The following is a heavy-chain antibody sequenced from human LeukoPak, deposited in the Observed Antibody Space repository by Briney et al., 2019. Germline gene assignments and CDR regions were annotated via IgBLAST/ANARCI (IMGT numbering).Heavy chain of an antibody. J-gene: IGHJ4*02. CDR3: TRGAGWLIDY. V-gene: IGHV4-59*01. Sequence: SETLSLTCTVSDDSISDYYRGWIRQPPGKGLEWIGYFYNSGRSTYNPSLKSRATISADTSKNHFSLKLNSVITADTAVYYCTRGAGWLIDYWGQGILVTVSS. D-gene: IGHD3-16*01. CDR1: DDSISDYY. CDR2: FYNSGRS.